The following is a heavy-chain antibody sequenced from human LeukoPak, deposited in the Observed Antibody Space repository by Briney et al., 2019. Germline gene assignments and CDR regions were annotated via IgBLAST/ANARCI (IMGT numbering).Heavy chain of an antibody. CDR3: AKPPGGKWLLFDY. D-gene: IGHD3-22*01. CDR2: IRYDGSNK. J-gene: IGHJ4*02. V-gene: IGHV3-30*02. CDR1: GFTFSSYG. Sequence: PGGSLRLSCAASGFTFSSYGMHWVRQAPGKGLEWVAFIRYDGSNKYYADSVKGRFTISRDNSKNTLYLQMDSLRAEDTAVYYCAKPPGGKWLLFDYWGQGTLVTVSS.